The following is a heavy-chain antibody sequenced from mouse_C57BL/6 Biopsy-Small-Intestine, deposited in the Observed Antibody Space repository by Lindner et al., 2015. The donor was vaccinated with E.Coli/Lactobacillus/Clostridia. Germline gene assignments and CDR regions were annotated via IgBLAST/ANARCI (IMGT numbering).Heavy chain of an antibody. Sequence: VQLQESGAELVRPGASVKLSCTASGFNIKDSLMHWVKQRPEQGLEWIGWIDPEDGKTKYAPKFQDKATITADTSSNTAYLQLSSLTSEDTAIYFCARGSVVRAWSAYWGQGTLVTVSA. D-gene: IGHD1-1*01. CDR2: IDPEDGKT. CDR1: GFNIKDSL. CDR3: ARGSVVRAWSAY. J-gene: IGHJ3*01. V-gene: IGHV14-3*01.